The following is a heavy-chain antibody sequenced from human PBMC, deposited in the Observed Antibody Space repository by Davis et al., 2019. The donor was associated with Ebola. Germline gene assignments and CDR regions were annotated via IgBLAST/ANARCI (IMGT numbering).Heavy chain of an antibody. V-gene: IGHV4-34*01. CDR2: INHSGST. CDR3: ARRYSGRYSYHYGMDV. CDR1: GGSFSDYY. J-gene: IGHJ6*04. D-gene: IGHD1-26*01. Sequence: GSLRLSCAGYGGSFSDYYWTWIRQPPGKGLEWIGEINHSGSTKYSPSLNSRVTISVDTSKNQFSLKLTSVTAADTAIYYCARRYSGRYSYHYGMDVWGKGTTVTVSS.